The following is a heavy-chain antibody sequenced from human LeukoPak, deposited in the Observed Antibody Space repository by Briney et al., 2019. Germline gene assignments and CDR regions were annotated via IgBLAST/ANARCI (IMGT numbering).Heavy chain of an antibody. D-gene: IGHD6-19*01. CDR3: VKDSNGLVV. CDR1: GFIFPHYT. CDR2: ISWDATIA. Sequence: GGSLRLSCAASGFIFPHYTMHWVRQPPGKGLEWVALISWDATIAYYEDSLKGRFTVSRDNSKNSLSLQMNSLTTEDTALYYCVKDSNGLVVWGQGTLVTFSS. V-gene: IGHV3-43*01. J-gene: IGHJ4*02.